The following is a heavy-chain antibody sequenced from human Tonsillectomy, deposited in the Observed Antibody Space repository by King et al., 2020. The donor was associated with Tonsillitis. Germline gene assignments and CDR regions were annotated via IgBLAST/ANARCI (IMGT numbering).Heavy chain of an antibody. CDR1: GFTVSSNY. D-gene: IGHD5-24*01. Sequence: VQLVESGGGLVQPGGSLRLSCAASGFTVSSNYMSWVRQAPGKGLEWVSVIYSGGSTYYADSVKGRFTISRDNSKNTLYLQMNSLRAEDTAVYYCARGGWRWLHRGNLCYFDYWGQGTLVTVSS. CDR3: ARGGWRWLHRGNLCYFDY. CDR2: IYSGGST. J-gene: IGHJ4*02. V-gene: IGHV3-66*01.